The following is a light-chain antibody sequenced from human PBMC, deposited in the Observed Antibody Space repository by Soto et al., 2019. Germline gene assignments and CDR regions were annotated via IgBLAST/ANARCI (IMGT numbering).Light chain of an antibody. V-gene: IGKV1-39*01. J-gene: IGKJ3*01. CDR3: HQSYGSPLFT. Sequence: DIQMTQSPSSLSASVGDKVTITCRASQTIRSYLNWYQHKPGKAPRLLIYGASSLQFGVPSRFSGSGSGTDFTLTITNLQPEDFATYYCHQSYGSPLFTFGPGTKVDI. CDR2: GAS. CDR1: QTIRSY.